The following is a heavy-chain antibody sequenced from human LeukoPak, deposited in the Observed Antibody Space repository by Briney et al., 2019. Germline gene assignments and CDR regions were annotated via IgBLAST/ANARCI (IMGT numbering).Heavy chain of an antibody. CDR3: ARGGYYDSSGYYSLFDY. CDR1: GGTFGSYA. CDR2: IIPIFGTA. D-gene: IGHD3-22*01. Sequence: SVKVSCKASGGTFGSYAISWVRQAPGQGLEWMGRIIPIFGTANYAQKFQGRVTITTDESTSTAYMELSSLRSEDTAVYYCARGGYYDSSGYYSLFDYWGQGTLVTVSS. J-gene: IGHJ4*02. V-gene: IGHV1-69*05.